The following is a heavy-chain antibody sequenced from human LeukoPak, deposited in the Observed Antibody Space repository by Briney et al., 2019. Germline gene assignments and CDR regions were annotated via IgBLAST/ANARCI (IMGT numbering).Heavy chain of an antibody. V-gene: IGHV1-46*01. D-gene: IGHD2-2*01. J-gene: IGHJ4*02. CDR2: INPSGGST. Sequence: ASVKVSCKASGYTFTSYYMHWVRQAPGQGLEWMGIINPSGGSTSYAQKFQGRVTMTRDTSTSTVYMELSSLRSEDTAVYYCARDCSSTSCYLDLDYWGQGTLVTVSS. CDR3: ARDCSSTSCYLDLDY. CDR1: GYTFTSYY.